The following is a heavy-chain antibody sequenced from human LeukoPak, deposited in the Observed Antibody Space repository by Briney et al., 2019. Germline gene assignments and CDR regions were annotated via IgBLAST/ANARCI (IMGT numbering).Heavy chain of an antibody. J-gene: IGHJ4*02. CDR2: INHSGST. Sequence: PSETLSLTCAVYGGSFSGYYWSWIRQPPGKGLEWIGEINHSGSTNYNPSLKSRVTISVDTSKNQFSLKLSSVTAADTAVYYCARGPRSFYSSSWGNYFDYWGQGTLVTVSS. CDR1: GGSFSGYY. D-gene: IGHD6-13*01. CDR3: ARGPRSFYSSSWGNYFDY. V-gene: IGHV4-34*01.